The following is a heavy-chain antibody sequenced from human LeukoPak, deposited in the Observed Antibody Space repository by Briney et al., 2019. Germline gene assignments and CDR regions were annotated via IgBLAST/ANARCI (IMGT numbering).Heavy chain of an antibody. Sequence: AGGSLRPSCAASGFAFSTFAMHWVRQAPGKGPEWVAVISYDGRDKHHADSVKGRFTISRDNSKNTLYLQMDNLRLEDTALYFCAKDKNQIARYFFDYWGQGALVTVSS. V-gene: IGHV3-30*04. CDR2: ISYDGRDK. J-gene: IGHJ4*02. CDR1: GFAFSTFA. D-gene: IGHD2/OR15-2a*01. CDR3: AKDKNQIARYFFDY.